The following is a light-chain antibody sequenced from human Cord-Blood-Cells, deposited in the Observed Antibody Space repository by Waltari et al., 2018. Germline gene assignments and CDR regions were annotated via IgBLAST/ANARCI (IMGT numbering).Light chain of an antibody. J-gene: IGLJ2*01. CDR3: CSYAGSSTVV. CDR1: SQHDGGYNR. V-gene: IGLV2-23*01. Sequence: QSALTQPASETESPGQSITIPCTGTSQHDGGYNRFSWYQQHPGKAPKLMVYEGSKLPSGVSNRFSGSKSGHTASLTISGLQAEDEADYYCCSYAGSSTVVFGGGTKLTVL. CDR2: EGS.